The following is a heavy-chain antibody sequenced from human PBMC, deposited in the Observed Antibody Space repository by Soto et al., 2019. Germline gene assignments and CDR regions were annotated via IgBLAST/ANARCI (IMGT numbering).Heavy chain of an antibody. CDR1: GYIFTGYY. V-gene: IGHV1-2*04. J-gene: IGHJ4*02. D-gene: IGHD6-19*01. CDR2: INPNSGDT. Sequence: ASVEVSCKASGYIFTGYYMHWVRQAQGQGLEWMGWINPNSGDTNYTQKFQGWVTMTRDTSISTAYMELSRLRSDDTAVYYCATSRISIAVAGETEYYFDYWGQGTLVTVSS. CDR3: ATSRISIAVAGETEYYFDY.